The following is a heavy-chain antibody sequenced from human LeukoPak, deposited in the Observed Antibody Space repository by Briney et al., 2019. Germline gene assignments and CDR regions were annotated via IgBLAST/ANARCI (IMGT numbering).Heavy chain of an antibody. CDR3: ARGSLSSGWAYYFDY. J-gene: IGHJ4*02. V-gene: IGHV4-39*07. CDR2: IYYSGST. Sequence: PSETLSLTCTVSGGSISSSSYYWGWIRQPPGKGLEWTGSIYYSGSTYYNPSLKSRVTISVDTSKNQFSLKLSSVTAADTAVYYCARGSLSSGWAYYFDYWGQGTLVTVSS. CDR1: GGSISSSSYY. D-gene: IGHD6-19*01.